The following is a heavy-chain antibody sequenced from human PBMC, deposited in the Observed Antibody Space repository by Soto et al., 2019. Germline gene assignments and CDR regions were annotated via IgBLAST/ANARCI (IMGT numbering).Heavy chain of an antibody. V-gene: IGHV3-23*01. J-gene: IGHJ6*03. Sequence: GGSLRLSCAASGFTFSSYAMSWVRQAPGKGLEWVSAISGSGGSTYYADSVKGRFTISRDNSKNTLYLQMNSLRAEDTAVYYCAKVAYSSSSYYYYYMDVWGKGTTVTVSS. CDR2: ISGSGGST. CDR3: AKVAYSSSSYYYYYMDV. CDR1: GFTFSSYA. D-gene: IGHD6-6*01.